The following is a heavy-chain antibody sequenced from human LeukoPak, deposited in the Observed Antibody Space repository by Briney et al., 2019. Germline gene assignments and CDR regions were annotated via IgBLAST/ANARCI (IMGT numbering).Heavy chain of an antibody. CDR3: ATARMAYFSGSGSYFDY. V-gene: IGHV1-2*02. CDR2: INPNSGGT. D-gene: IGHD3-10*01. Sequence: ASVKVSCKASGYTFTGYYMHWVRQAPGQGLEWMGWINPNSGGTNYAQKFQGRVTMTRDTSISTAYMELSRLRSDGTAVYYCATARMAYFSGSGSYFDYWGQGTLVTVSS. J-gene: IGHJ4*02. CDR1: GYTFTGYY.